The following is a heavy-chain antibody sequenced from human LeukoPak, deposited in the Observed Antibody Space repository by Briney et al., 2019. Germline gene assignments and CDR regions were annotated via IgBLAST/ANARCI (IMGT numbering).Heavy chain of an antibody. J-gene: IGHJ4*02. Sequence: GGSLRLSCAASGFTFSDYYMNWVRQAPGKGLEWVSSISSSSTYVYYADSVKGRFTISRDNAKNSLYLQMDSLRAEYTAVYYCARDRRYCSITSCYGYWGQGTLVTVSS. CDR1: GFTFSDYY. CDR3: ARDRRYCSITSCYGY. CDR2: ISSSSTYV. D-gene: IGHD2-2*01. V-gene: IGHV3-21*03.